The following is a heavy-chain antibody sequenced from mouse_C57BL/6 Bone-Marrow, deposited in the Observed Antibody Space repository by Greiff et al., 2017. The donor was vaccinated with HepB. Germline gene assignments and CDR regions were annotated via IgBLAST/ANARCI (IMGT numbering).Heavy chain of an antibody. D-gene: IGHD3-2*02. CDR1: GFNIKDDY. J-gene: IGHJ3*01. CDR3: TGDSSGYVGFAY. CDR2: IDPENGDT. V-gene: IGHV14-4*01. Sequence: EVQLQQSGAELVRPGASVKLSCTASGFNIKDDYMHWVKQRPEQGLEWIGWIDPENGDTEYASKFQGKATITADTSSNTAYLQLSSLTSEDTAVYYCTGDSSGYVGFAYWGQGTRVTVSA.